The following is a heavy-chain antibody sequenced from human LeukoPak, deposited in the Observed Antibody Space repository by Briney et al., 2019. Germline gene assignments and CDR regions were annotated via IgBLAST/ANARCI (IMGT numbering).Heavy chain of an antibody. V-gene: IGHV3-66*02. CDR2: IYSSAIT. CDR3: ARGEYYYYYYMDV. CDR1: GFTVSSSY. D-gene: IGHD3-10*01. J-gene: IGHJ6*03. Sequence: PGGSLRLSCAASGFTVSSSYMGWVRQAPGKGLEWVSVIYSSAITYYADSVKGRFTISRDNSKNTLYLQMNSLRAEDTAVYYCARGEYYYYYYMDVWGKGTTVTVSS.